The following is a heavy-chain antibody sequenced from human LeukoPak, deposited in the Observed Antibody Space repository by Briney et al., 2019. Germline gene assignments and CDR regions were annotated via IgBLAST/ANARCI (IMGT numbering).Heavy chain of an antibody. CDR3: ARGSRGYSYGLHY. V-gene: IGHV3-74*01. CDR1: GFTFNNYW. D-gene: IGHD5-18*01. J-gene: IGHJ4*02. Sequence: GGSLRLSCTASGFTFNNYWMHWVRQAPGKGPVWVSRINTDGSSTSYADSVKGRFTISRDNAKNSLYLQMNSLRAEDTAVYYCARGSRGYSYGLHYWGQGTLVTVSS. CDR2: INTDGSST.